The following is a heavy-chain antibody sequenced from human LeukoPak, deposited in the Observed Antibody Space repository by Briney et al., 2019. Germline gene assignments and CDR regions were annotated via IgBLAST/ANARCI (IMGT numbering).Heavy chain of an antibody. Sequence: PGGSLRLSCAASGFTFSSYAMSWVRQAPGKGLEWVSAISGSGGSTYYADSVKGRFTISRDNSKNTLYLQMNSLRAEDTAVYYCAKGIRYGSGSLASDYWGQGTLVTVSS. J-gene: IGHJ4*02. CDR2: ISGSGGST. D-gene: IGHD3-10*01. CDR3: AKGIRYGSGSLASDY. CDR1: GFTFSSYA. V-gene: IGHV3-23*01.